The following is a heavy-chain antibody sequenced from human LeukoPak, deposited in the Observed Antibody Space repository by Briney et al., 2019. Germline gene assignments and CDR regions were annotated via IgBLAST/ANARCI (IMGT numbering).Heavy chain of an antibody. CDR1: GFTFSSYA. Sequence: PGGSLRLSCAASGFTFSSYAMHWVRQAPGKGLEWVAVISYDGSNKYYADSVKGRFTISGDNSKNTLYLQMNSLRAEDTAVYYCAREGCSSTSCLLRDYYYYYMDVWGKGTTVTVSS. D-gene: IGHD2-2*01. CDR3: AREGCSSTSCLLRDYYYYYMDV. CDR2: ISYDGSNK. J-gene: IGHJ6*03. V-gene: IGHV3-30-3*01.